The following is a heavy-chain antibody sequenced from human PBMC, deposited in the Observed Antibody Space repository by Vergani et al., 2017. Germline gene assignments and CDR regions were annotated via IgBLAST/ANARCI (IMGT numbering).Heavy chain of an antibody. D-gene: IGHD1-7*01. CDR1: GFSLATSGVG. CDR2: GYWNGEK. V-gene: IGHV2-5*01. J-gene: IGHJ5*01. Sequence: QITLKESGPTRVRPTETLTLTCSFSGFSLATSGVGVTWIRQSPGKALEWLALGYWNGEKSYSASLQGRLTITKDPSRYRVGLTLTNVQPVDTATYYCGHIHPFNWNYGWVDFWGQGILVTVSS. CDR3: GHIHPFNWNYGWVDF.